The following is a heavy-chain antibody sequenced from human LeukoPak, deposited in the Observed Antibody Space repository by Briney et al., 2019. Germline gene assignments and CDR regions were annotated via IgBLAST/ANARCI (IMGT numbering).Heavy chain of an antibody. Sequence: PGGSLRLSCAASGFTISSYGRHGVRQAPGKGLEGVAAISYDGSNKYYADSVKGRFTISRDNSKNTLYLQMNSLRAEETAVYYCAKGTQQLVLGWFDPWGQGTLVTVSS. CDR3: AKGTQQLVLGWFDP. CDR2: ISYDGSNK. D-gene: IGHD6-13*01. J-gene: IGHJ5*02. V-gene: IGHV3-30*18. CDR1: GFTISSYG.